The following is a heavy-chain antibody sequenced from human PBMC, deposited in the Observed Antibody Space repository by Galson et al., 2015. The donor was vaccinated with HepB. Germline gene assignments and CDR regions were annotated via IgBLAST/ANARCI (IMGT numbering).Heavy chain of an antibody. CDR3: ANPYSSSGY. Sequence: SLRLSCAASGFTFDDYTMHWVRQAPGKGLEWVAVISYDGSNKYYADSVKGRFTISRDNSKNTLYLQMNSLRAEDTAVYYCANPYSSSGYWGQGTLVTVSS. V-gene: IGHV3-30*18. D-gene: IGHD6-13*01. J-gene: IGHJ4*02. CDR2: ISYDGSNK. CDR1: GFTFDDYT.